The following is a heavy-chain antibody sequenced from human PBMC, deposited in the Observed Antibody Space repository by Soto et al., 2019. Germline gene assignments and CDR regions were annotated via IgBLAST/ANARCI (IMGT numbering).Heavy chain of an antibody. CDR3: ARGRAGMDV. J-gene: IGHJ6*02. CDR2: GST. Sequence: GSTNYNPSLKSRVTISVDTSKNQFSLKLSSVTAADTAVYYCARGRAGMDVGGQGTTVTVSS. V-gene: IGHV4-59*09.